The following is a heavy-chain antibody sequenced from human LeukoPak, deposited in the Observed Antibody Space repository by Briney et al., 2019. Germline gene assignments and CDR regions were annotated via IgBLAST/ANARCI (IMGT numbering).Heavy chain of an antibody. CDR3: ARERGRSYGSVPYYYYYMDV. D-gene: IGHD5-18*01. CDR2: IYYSGST. Sequence: SETLSLICTVSGGSISSYYWSWIRQPPGKGLEWIGYIYYSGSTNYNPSLKSRVTISVDTSKNQFSLKLGSVTAADTAVYYCARERGRSYGSVPYYYYYMDVWGKGTTVTVSS. CDR1: GGSISSYY. V-gene: IGHV4-59*01. J-gene: IGHJ6*03.